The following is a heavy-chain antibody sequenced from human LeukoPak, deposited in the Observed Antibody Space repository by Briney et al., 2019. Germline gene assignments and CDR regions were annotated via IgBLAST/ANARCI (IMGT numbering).Heavy chain of an antibody. V-gene: IGHV4-31*03. CDR1: GGSISSGGYY. Sequence: SETLSLTCTVSGGSISSGGYYWSWMRQHPGKGLEWVGYIYYSGSTYYNPSVKSRVTISVDTSKNQFSLQMSSVTAADTAVYYCASKAGGAIFDYWGQGTLVTVSS. J-gene: IGHJ4*02. CDR2: IYYSGST. D-gene: IGHD2-15*01. CDR3: ASKAGGAIFDY.